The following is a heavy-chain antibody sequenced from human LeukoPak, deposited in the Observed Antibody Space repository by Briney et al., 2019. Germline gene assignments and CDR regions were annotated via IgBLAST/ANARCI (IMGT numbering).Heavy chain of an antibody. CDR1: GFTFSSYE. CDR3: ARGGDTFSSVHY. D-gene: IGHD3-16*01. Sequence: GGSLRLSCAASGFTFSSYEMNWVRQAPGKGLELVSYISSSGSTIYYADSVKGRFTISRDNAKNSLYLQMNSLRAEDTAVYYCARGGDTFSSVHYWGQGTLVTVSS. V-gene: IGHV3-48*03. CDR2: ISSSGSTI. J-gene: IGHJ4*02.